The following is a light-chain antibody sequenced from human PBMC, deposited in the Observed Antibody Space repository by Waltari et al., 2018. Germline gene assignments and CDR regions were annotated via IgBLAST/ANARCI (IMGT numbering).Light chain of an antibody. CDR1: QTVSST. CDR2: GAS. V-gene: IGKV3-15*01. J-gene: IGKJ2*01. Sequence: EIVMTQPPATLSVSPGERAILSCRASQTVSSTLAWYQQTPGQAPRLLIYGASTRATGIPVRFSGSGSGTDFTLTISSLQSEDFAVYYCQQCNNWPYTFGQGTRLEIK. CDR3: QQCNNWPYT.